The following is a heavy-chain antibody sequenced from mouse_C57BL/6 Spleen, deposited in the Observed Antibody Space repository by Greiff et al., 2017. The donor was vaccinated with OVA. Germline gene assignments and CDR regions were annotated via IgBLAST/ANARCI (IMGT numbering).Heavy chain of an antibody. V-gene: IGHV1-82*01. CDR2: IYPGDGDT. J-gene: IGHJ1*03. Sequence: QVQLQQSGPELVKPGASVKISCKASGYAFSSSWMNWVKQRPGKGLEWIGRIYPGDGDTNYNGKFKGKATLTADKSSSTAYMQLSSLTSEDSAVYFCARRGGSSYGYFDVWGTGTTVTVSS. CDR3: ARRGGSSYGYFDV. D-gene: IGHD1-1*01. CDR1: GYAFSSSW.